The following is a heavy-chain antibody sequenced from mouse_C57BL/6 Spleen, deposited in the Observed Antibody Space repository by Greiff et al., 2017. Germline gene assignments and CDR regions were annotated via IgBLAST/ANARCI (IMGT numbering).Heavy chain of an antibody. Sequence: EVQLQQSGPELVKPGASVKMSCKASGYTFTDYNMHWVKQSHGKSLEWIGYINPNNGGTSYNQKFKGKATLTVNKSSSTAYMELRSLTSEDSAVYYCASPILGSSLDYWGQGTTLTVSS. V-gene: IGHV1-22*01. CDR2: INPNNGGT. D-gene: IGHD1-1*01. CDR3: ASPILGSSLDY. J-gene: IGHJ2*01. CDR1: GYTFTDYN.